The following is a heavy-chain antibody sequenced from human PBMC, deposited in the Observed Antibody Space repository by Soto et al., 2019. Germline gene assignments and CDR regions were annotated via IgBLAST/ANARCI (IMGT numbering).Heavy chain of an antibody. CDR3: ARGADSSSWYFYFDY. CDR2: MNPNSGNT. V-gene: IGHV1-8*01. Sequence: ASVKVSCKASGYTFTSYDINWVRQATGQGLEWMGWMNPNSGNTGYAQKFQGRVTMTRNTSISTAYMELSSLRSEDTTVYYCARGADSSSWYFYFDYWGQGTLVTVSS. CDR1: GYTFTSYD. J-gene: IGHJ4*02. D-gene: IGHD6-13*01.